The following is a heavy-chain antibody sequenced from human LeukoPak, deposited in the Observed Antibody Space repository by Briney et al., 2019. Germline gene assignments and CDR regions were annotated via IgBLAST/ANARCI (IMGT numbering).Heavy chain of an antibody. CDR1: GFAFNTYS. CDR2: ISSSGNTI. Sequence: GGSLRLSCAASGFAFNTYSMNWVRQAPGKGLEWVLYISSSGNTIYYADSVKGRFTISRDNAKNSLYLQMNSLRAEDTAVYYCARDTLPTNDFDYWGQGTLVTVSS. J-gene: IGHJ4*02. V-gene: IGHV3-48*04. CDR3: ARDTLPTNDFDY.